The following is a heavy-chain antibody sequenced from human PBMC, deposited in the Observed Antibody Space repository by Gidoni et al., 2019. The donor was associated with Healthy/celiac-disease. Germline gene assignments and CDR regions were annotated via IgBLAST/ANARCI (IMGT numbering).Heavy chain of an antibody. Sequence: QVQLVESGGGVVQPGRSLRLSCAASGFPFSSYGMHWVRQAPGKGLEWVAVIWYDGSNKYYADSVKGRFTISRDNSKNTLYLQMNSLRAEDTAVYYCARDIWFGELSPFDYWGQGTLVTVSS. CDR2: IWYDGSNK. CDR1: GFPFSSYG. D-gene: IGHD3-10*01. V-gene: IGHV3-33*01. CDR3: ARDIWFGELSPFDY. J-gene: IGHJ4*02.